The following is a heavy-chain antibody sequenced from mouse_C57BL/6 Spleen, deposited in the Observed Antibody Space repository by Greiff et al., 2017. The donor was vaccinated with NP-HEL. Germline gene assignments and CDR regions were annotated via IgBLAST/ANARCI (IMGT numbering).Heavy chain of an antibody. J-gene: IGHJ2*01. CDR1: GYAFSSSW. Sequence: VQLQQSGPELVKPGASVKISCKASGYAFSSSWMNWVKQRPGKGLEWIGRIYPGDGDTNYNGKFKGKATLTADKSSSTAYMQLSSLTSEDSAVYFCARRGFMVTTGYFDYWGQGTTLTVSS. CDR2: IYPGDGDT. V-gene: IGHV1-82*01. CDR3: ARRGFMVTTGYFDY. D-gene: IGHD2-2*01.